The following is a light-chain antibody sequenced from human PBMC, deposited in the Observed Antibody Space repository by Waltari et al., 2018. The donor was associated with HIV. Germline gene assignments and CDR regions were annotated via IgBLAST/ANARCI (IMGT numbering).Light chain of an antibody. CDR2: RNN. J-gene: IGLJ2*01. CDR3: VAWDDSLRGVV. Sequence: SVLTQPPSASGTPGPRVTISCSGSTSNIGSNAVFWYQHIPGAAPKPLIHRNNQRPSGVPDRFSGSTSGTSAALAISGLRSEDEADYYCVAWDDSLRGVVFGGGTKVAAL. V-gene: IGLV1-47*01. CDR1: TSNIGSNA.